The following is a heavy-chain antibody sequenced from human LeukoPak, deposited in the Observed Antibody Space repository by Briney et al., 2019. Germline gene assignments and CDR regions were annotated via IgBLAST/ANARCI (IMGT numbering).Heavy chain of an antibody. J-gene: IGHJ6*03. Sequence: GGSLRLSCEASGFTFRSFAMSWVRQAPGKGLEWLSGIGAGGDYIYNADSVKGRFTISRDNSKNTLYIEINSLRAEDTAVYYCARDGSWGDYQFYFYMDVWGKGTTVTVSS. CDR3: ARDGSWGDYQFYFYMDV. V-gene: IGHV3-23*01. D-gene: IGHD2-2*01. CDR1: GFTFRSFA. CDR2: IGAGGDYI.